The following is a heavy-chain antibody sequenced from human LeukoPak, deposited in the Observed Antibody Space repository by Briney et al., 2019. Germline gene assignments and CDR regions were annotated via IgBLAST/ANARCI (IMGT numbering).Heavy chain of an antibody. Sequence: SVKVSCKASGGTFSSYAISWVRQAPGQGLEWMGGIIPIFGTANYAQKFQGRVTITADKSTSTAYMELSSLRSEDTAVYYCARGERWLQLTGLDYWGQGTLVTVSS. CDR1: GGTFSSYA. J-gene: IGHJ4*02. V-gene: IGHV1-69*06. D-gene: IGHD5-24*01. CDR3: ARGERWLQLTGLDY. CDR2: IIPIFGTA.